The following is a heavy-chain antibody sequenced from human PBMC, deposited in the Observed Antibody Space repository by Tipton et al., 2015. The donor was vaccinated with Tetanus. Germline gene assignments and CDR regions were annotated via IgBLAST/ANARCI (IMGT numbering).Heavy chain of an antibody. V-gene: IGHV4-39*07. Sequence: LRLSCIVSGGSISSSSSYWGWIRQPPGKGLEWIGSISYKGSTYYNPSLKSRVTISTDTSKNQFSLRLSSVTAADTAVYYCARDMRGEGGGWYTDYWGQGTLVTVSS. D-gene: IGHD6-19*01. CDR1: GGSISSSSSY. J-gene: IGHJ4*02. CDR3: ARDMRGEGGGWYTDY. CDR2: ISYKGST.